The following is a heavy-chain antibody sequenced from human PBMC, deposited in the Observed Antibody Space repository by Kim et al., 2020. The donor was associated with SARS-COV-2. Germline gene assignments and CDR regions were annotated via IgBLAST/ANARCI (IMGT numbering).Heavy chain of an antibody. Sequence: ASVKVSCKASGYTFTGYYMHWVRQAPGQGLEWMGRINPNSGGTNYAQKFQGRVTMTRDTSISTAYMELSRLRSDDTAVYYCARVTRQGYYGSGSYSNNFDYWGQGTLVTVSS. J-gene: IGHJ4*02. V-gene: IGHV1-2*06. CDR2: INPNSGGT. CDR3: ARVTRQGYYGSGSYSNNFDY. CDR1: GYTFTGYY. D-gene: IGHD3-10*01.